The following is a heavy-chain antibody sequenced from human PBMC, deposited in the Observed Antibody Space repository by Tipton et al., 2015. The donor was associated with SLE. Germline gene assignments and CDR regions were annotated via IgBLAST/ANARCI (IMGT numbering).Heavy chain of an antibody. CDR1: GGSISSNGYY. J-gene: IGHJ3*02. D-gene: IGHD6-19*01. Sequence: TLSLTCTVSGGSISSNGYYWTWIRQHPGEGLEWIAYIYYSGTTYYNPSLKSRVIISVDTSRSQFSLNLTSVTAADTAVYYCAAYNSGSHAFHIWGQGTMVTVSS. V-gene: IGHV4-31*09. CDR2: IYYSGTT. CDR3: AAYNSGSHAFHI.